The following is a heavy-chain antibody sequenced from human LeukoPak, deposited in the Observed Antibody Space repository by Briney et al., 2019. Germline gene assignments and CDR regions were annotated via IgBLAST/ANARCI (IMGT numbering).Heavy chain of an antibody. D-gene: IGHD3-9*01. CDR2: ISSSSSYI. Sequence: GGSLRLSCVASGFTFSSYSMNWVRQAPGKGLEWVSFISSSSSYIYYADSVKGRFTISRDNAKNSLYVEMNSLRAEDTAVYYCARDGYFDWLLSGGAFDIWGQGTMVTVSS. J-gene: IGHJ3*02. CDR3: ARDGYFDWLLSGGAFDI. CDR1: GFTFSSYS. V-gene: IGHV3-21*01.